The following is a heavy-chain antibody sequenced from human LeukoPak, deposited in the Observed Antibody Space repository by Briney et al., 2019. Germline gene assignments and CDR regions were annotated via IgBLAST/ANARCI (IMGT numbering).Heavy chain of an antibody. D-gene: IGHD3-16*01. Sequence: GGSLRLSCAASGFTFSDYYMSWIRQAPGKGLEWVSYISSSGSTIYYADSVKGRFTISRDNAKNSLYLQMNSLRAEDTAMYYCSSQSRDYYAPGAYAYHFEYWGQGTRVAVSS. V-gene: IGHV3-11*01. CDR2: ISSSGSTI. J-gene: IGHJ4*02. CDR1: GFTFSDYY. CDR3: SSQSRDYYAPGAYAYHFEY.